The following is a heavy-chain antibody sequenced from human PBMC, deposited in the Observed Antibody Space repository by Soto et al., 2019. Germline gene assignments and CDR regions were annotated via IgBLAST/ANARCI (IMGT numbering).Heavy chain of an antibody. CDR1: GFSLRNYW. CDR3: ARWTTALDY. D-gene: IGHD4-17*01. J-gene: IGHJ4*02. V-gene: IGHV3-7*03. Sequence: EVQLVESGGGLVQPGGSLRLSCAASGFSLRNYWMTWVRRAPGTRPEWVANIKQDGSATYYMDSVRGRFTISRYKANNSLFLQINSLRADDTALYYCARWTTALDYWGQGALVTVTS. CDR2: IKQDGSAT.